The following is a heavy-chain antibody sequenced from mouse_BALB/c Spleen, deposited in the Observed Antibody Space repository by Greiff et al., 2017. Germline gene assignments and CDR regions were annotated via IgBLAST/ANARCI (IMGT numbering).Heavy chain of an antibody. D-gene: IGHD2-4*01. Sequence: EVQLVESGGGLVQPGGSMKLSCVASGFTFSSYWMSWVRQSPEKGLEWVAEIRLKSDNYATHYAESVKGKFTISRDDSKSRLYLQMNSLRAEDTGIYYCTPSTMITAFAYWGQGTLVTVSA. CDR2: IRLKSDNYAT. CDR1: GFTFSSYW. J-gene: IGHJ3*01. CDR3: TPSTMITAFAY. V-gene: IGHV6-6*02.